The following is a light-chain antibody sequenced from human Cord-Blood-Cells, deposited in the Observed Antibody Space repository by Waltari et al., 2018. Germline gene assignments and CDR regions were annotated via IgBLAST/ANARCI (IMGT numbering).Light chain of an antibody. CDR2: GAS. CDR3: QQYGSSPWT. V-gene: IGKV3-20*01. J-gene: IGKJ1*01. CDR1: QSVSRSY. Sequence: DIVLTQSPGTLSLSPWERATLSCRASQSVSRSYLAWYQQKPGKAPRLLIYGASSRATGIPDRFSGSGSGTDFTLTISRLEPEDFAVYYCQQYGSSPWTFGQGTKVEIK.